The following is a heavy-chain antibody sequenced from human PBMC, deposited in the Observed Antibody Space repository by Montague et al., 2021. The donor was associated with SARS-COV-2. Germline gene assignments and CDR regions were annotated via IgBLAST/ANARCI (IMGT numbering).Heavy chain of an antibody. D-gene: IGHD4-23*01. J-gene: IGHJ4*02. CDR2: IYYRGST. CDR3: ARRGDYGGPRFDY. Sequence: SETLSLTCTVSGGSLSSDYWSWIRQPPGKGLEWIGYIYYRGSTNYNPSLKSRVTISVDTSKNQFSLKLSSVTAADTAVYYCARRGDYGGPRFDYWGQGTLVSVSS. V-gene: IGHV4-59*08. CDR1: GGSLSSDY.